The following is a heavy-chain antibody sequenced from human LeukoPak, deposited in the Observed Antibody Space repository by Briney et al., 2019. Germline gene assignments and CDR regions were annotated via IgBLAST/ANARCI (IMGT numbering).Heavy chain of an antibody. Sequence: GGSLRLSCAASGFTVSSNYMSWVRQAPGKGLEWVSDIYSGGSTYYADSVKGRFTISRDNSKNTLYLQMNSLRAADTAVYYCAREIERWEAYFYYGMDVWGQGTTVTVSS. D-gene: IGHD1-26*01. V-gene: IGHV3-53*01. CDR1: GFTVSSNY. CDR3: AREIERWEAYFYYGMDV. CDR2: IYSGGST. J-gene: IGHJ6*02.